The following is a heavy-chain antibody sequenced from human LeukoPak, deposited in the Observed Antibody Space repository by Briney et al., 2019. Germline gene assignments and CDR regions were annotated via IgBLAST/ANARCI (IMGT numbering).Heavy chain of an antibody. J-gene: IGHJ4*02. CDR1: GFTFDGFA. CDR3: ARDYDYGNYFDY. V-gene: IGHV3-30-3*01. CDR2: ISYDGSNK. D-gene: IGHD4-17*01. Sequence: PGTSLRLSCVASGFTFDGFAFHWVRQAPGKGLEWVAVISYDGSNKYYADSVKGRFTISRDNSKNTLYLQMNSLRAEDTAVYYCARDYDYGNYFDYWGQGTLVTVSS.